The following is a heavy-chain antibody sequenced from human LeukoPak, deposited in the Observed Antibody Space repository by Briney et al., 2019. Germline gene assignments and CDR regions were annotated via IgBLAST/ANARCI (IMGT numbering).Heavy chain of an antibody. V-gene: IGHV3-48*01. CDR2: ISSSSSTI. D-gene: IGHD6-13*01. Sequence: GGSLRLSCAASGFTFSSYSMNWVRQAPGKGLEWVSYISSSSSTIYYADSVKGRFTISRDNAKNSLYLQMNSLRAEDTAVYYCARVVRGYSSSWYYYYMDVWGKGTTVTVSS. CDR3: ARVVRGYSSSWYYYYMDV. J-gene: IGHJ6*03. CDR1: GFTFSSYS.